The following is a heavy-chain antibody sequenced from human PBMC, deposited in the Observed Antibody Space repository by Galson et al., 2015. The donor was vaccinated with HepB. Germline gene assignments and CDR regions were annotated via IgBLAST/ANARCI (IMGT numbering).Heavy chain of an antibody. J-gene: IGHJ3*02. CDR1: AFSVRNSA. D-gene: IGHD6-19*01. Sequence: PLGHAGAAYAFSVRNSAMRGAGEPPGEGLQSIATCCGRGVTGSLADGVKGQFTISRDNSKNPLYWEMNNLRADDTAVYFCAKSKDSGWSYNAFDIWGQGTMVTVSS. CDR3: AKSKDSGWSYNAFDI. V-gene: IGHV3-23*01. CDR2: CCGRGVTG.